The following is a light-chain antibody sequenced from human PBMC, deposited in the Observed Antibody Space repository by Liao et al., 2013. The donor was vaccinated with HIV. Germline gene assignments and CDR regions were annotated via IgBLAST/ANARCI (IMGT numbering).Light chain of an antibody. J-gene: IGLJ2*01. V-gene: IGLV3-21*01. Sequence: SYELTQPPSVSVAPGKTARITCGGNNIGSKSVHWYQQKPGQAPVLVIYYDSDRPSGIPERFSGSNSGNTATLTISGTQATDEADYYCQAWDRSTVVFGGGTKLTVL. CDR3: QAWDRSTVV. CDR1: NIGSKS. CDR2: YDS.